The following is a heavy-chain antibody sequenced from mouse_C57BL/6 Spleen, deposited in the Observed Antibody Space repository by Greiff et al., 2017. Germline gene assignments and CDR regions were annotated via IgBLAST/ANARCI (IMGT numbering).Heavy chain of an antibody. Sequence: VQLQQSGPGLVQPSQSLSITCTVSGFSLTSYGVHWVRQSPGKGLEWLGVIWSGGSTDYDAAFISRLSISKDNSKSQVFFKMNSPQAGDTAIYYWGREGGLRRGGYYAMDYWGQGTSVTVSS. CDR3: GREGGLRRGGYYAMDY. CDR2: IWSGGST. J-gene: IGHJ4*01. D-gene: IGHD3-1*01. V-gene: IGHV2-2*01. CDR1: GFSLTSYG.